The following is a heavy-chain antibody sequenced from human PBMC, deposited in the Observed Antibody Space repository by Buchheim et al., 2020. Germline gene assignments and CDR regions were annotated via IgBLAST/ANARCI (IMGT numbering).Heavy chain of an antibody. Sequence: QVQLVQSGPEVKKPGASVKVPCKASGYTFTGYYMHWVRQAPGQGLDWMGWINPNSGATNYAQKFQARFTMPRDTSIRPAYMELSKLRSDDTAVYYCAGATGGDRRGTSPMDVWGQGTT. CDR2: INPNSGAT. V-gene: IGHV1-2*02. D-gene: IGHD1-14*01. J-gene: IGHJ6*02. CDR3: AGATGGDRRGTSPMDV. CDR1: GYTFTGYY.